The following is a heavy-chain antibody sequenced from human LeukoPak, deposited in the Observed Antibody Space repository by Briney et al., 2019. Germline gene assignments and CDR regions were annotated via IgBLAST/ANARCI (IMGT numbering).Heavy chain of an antibody. CDR3: GKTTVGYSSGQKPAWPGDY. CDR1: GVTFGSHA. V-gene: IGHV3-23*01. D-gene: IGHD5-18*01. J-gene: IGHJ4*02. CDR2: VFGSGGSP. Sequence: PGGSLRLSCEASGVTFGSHAMYWVRQAPGKGLEWIAGVFGSGGSPHYADPVKGRFTISRDNPRNTVYLQINSLRAEDTAVYYCGKTTVGYSSGQKPAWPGDYWGQGTLVTVSS.